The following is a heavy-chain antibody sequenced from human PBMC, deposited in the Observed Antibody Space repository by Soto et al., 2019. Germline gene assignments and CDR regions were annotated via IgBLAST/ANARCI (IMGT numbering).Heavy chain of an antibody. CDR3: AKLRDFVVLPAGILDY. V-gene: IGHV3-33*06. Sequence: GGSLRLSCAASGFTFNTYGFHWVRQAPGKGLEWVAVVWSDGNNKYYTPSVKGRFTISRDDFRNTLYLQMNSLRTEDTAIYYCAKLRDFVVLPAGILDYWGPGTLVTVSS. J-gene: IGHJ4*02. CDR1: GFTFNTYG. D-gene: IGHD2-8*01. CDR2: VWSDGNNK.